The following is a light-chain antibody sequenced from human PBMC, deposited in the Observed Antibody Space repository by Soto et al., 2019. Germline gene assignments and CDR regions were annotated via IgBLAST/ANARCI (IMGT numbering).Light chain of an antibody. J-gene: IGKJ5*01. Sequence: EIVLTQSPGTLSLSPGERATLSCRASQSVSSSYLAWYQQKPGQAPRLLIYGASSRATGIPDRFSGSGSGTDFTLTISRLEPEDFAVYYCQQYCSSSSINFGQGTRLEIK. V-gene: IGKV3-20*01. CDR1: QSVSSSY. CDR2: GAS. CDR3: QQYCSSSSIN.